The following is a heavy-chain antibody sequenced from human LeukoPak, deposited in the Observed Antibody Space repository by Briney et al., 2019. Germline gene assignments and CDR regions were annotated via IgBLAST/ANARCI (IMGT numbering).Heavy chain of an antibody. Sequence: PGGSLRLSCAASGFTFSSYWMHWVRQAPGKGLVWVSRISSGGSRTTYADSVKGRFTISRDNAKNTLYLQMNSLRAEDTAVFYCVRESYCSGGSCYSGRAFDIWGQGTMVTVSS. J-gene: IGHJ3*02. CDR1: GFTFSSYW. CDR2: ISSGGSRT. D-gene: IGHD2-15*01. CDR3: VRESYCSGGSCYSGRAFDI. V-gene: IGHV3-74*01.